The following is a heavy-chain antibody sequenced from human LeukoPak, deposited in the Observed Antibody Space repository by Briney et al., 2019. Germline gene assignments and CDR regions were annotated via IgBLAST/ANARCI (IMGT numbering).Heavy chain of an antibody. Sequence: SETLSLTCAVYGGSFSGYYWSWIRQPPGKGLEWIGEINHSGSTNYNPSLKSRVTISVDTSKNQFSLKLSSVTAADMAVYYCASVSGSYYRPPRDYWGQGTLVTVSS. CDR3: ASVSGSYYRPPRDY. J-gene: IGHJ4*02. D-gene: IGHD3-10*01. CDR2: INHSGST. CDR1: GGSFSGYY. V-gene: IGHV4-34*01.